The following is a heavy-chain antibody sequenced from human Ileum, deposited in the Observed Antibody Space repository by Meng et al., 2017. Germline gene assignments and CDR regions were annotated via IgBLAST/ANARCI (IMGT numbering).Heavy chain of an antibody. D-gene: IGHD2-15*01. J-gene: IGHJ1*01. Sequence: QVQLQESGPGLVKPSQTLSLTCTVSGGSISSGDYYWSWIRQPPGEGLEWIGLTYYNGSPFYNPSLRSRVTISVDTSKDQFSLKLTSVTAADTAVYYCVNYCSGGKCSPNEKTQHWGQGTLVTVSS. CDR2: TYYNGSP. CDR3: VNYCSGGKCSPNEKTQH. V-gene: IGHV4-30-4*01. CDR1: GGSISSGDYY.